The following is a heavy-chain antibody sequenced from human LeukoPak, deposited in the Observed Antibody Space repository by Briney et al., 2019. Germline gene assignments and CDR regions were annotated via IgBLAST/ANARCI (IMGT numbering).Heavy chain of an antibody. D-gene: IGHD3-10*01. CDR1: GGSISSSSYY. V-gene: IGHV4-39*01. CDR3: ARPVISGYYYYMDV. Sequence: SETLSLTCTVSGGSISSSSYYWGWIRQPPGKGLEWIGSIYYSGSTYYNPSLKSRVTISVDTSKNQFSLRLSSVTAADTAVYYCARPVISGYYYYMDVWGKGTTVTISS. CDR2: IYYSGST. J-gene: IGHJ6*03.